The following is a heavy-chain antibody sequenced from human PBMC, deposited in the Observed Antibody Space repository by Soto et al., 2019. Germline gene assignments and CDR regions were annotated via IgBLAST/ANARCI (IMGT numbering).Heavy chain of an antibody. CDR1: GGSFSGYY. J-gene: IGHJ1*01. CDR2: INHSGST. D-gene: IGHD6-19*01. Sequence: QVQLQQWGAGLLKPSETLSLTCAVYGGSFSGYYWSWIRQPPGKGLEWIGEINHSGSTNYNPSLNSRVTISVDTSKNQLSLKLSSVTAADTAVYYCARGEGRIAVAGTKAEYFQHWGQGTLVTVSS. V-gene: IGHV4-34*01. CDR3: ARGEGRIAVAGTKAEYFQH.